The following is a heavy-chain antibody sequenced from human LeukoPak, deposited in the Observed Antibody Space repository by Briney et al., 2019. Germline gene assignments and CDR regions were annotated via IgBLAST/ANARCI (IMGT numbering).Heavy chain of an antibody. CDR3: VRDHRWSRHFDY. Sequence: GASVKVSCKASGGTFSSYAISWVRQAPGQGLEWMGRIIPILGIANYAQKFQGRVTITADKSTSTAYMELSSLRSEDTAVYYCVRDHRWSRHFDYWGQGTLVTVSS. CDR2: IIPILGIA. D-gene: IGHD2-15*01. CDR1: GGTFSSYA. V-gene: IGHV1-69*04. J-gene: IGHJ4*02.